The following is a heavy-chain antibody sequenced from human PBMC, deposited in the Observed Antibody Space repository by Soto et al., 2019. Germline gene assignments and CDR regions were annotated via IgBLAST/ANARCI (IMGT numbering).Heavy chain of an antibody. V-gene: IGHV4-39*07. Sequence: SETLSLTCTVAGVSVSSNSYSWVWIRQSPGTGLEWIGTIYSSENTYYNPSLVSRVPISVDTSMNEFSLKLSSVTAADTAVYYCAREKEVGFVPTLGYYFAMDVLVQGTTVT. CDR1: GVSVSSNSYS. CDR3: AREKEVGFVPTLGYYFAMDV. CDR2: IYSSENT. D-gene: IGHD2-8*01. J-gene: IGHJ6*02.